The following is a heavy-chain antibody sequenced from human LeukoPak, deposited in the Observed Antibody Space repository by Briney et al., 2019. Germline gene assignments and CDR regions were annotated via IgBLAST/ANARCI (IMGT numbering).Heavy chain of an antibody. V-gene: IGHV4-34*01. CDR3: ARSKPRYYYYYGMDV. Sequence: PSETLSLTCAVYGGSFSGYYWSWIRQPPGKGLEWIGEINHSGSTNYNPSLKSRVTLSVDTSKNQFSLKLSSVTAADTAVYYCARSKPRYYYYYGMDVWGQGTTVTVSS. J-gene: IGHJ6*02. CDR2: INHSGST. CDR1: GGSFSGYY.